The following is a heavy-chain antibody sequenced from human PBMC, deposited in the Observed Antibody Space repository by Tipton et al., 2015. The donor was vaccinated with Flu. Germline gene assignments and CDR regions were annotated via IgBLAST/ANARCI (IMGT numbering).Heavy chain of an antibody. CDR2: MNPNSGNT. CDR3: ARGVRDIGYSYGSRSPYYFDY. D-gene: IGHD5-18*01. J-gene: IGHJ4*02. Sequence: QLVQSGAEVKKPGASVKVSCKASGYTFTSYDINWVRQATGQGLEWMGWMNPNSGNTGYAQKFQGRVTMTRNTSISTAYMELSSLRSEDTAVYYCARGVRDIGYSYGSRSPYYFDYWGQGTLVTVSS. V-gene: IGHV1-8*01. CDR1: GYTFTSYD.